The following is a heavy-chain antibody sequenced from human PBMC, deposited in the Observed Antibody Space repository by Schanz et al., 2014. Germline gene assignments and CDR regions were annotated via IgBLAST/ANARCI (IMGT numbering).Heavy chain of an antibody. J-gene: IGHJ4*02. CDR2: IWYDGSNK. D-gene: IGHD2-15*01. CDR3: ATENWWTVEK. Sequence: QVQLVESGGGVVQPGRSLRLSCAASGFTFSKYGMHWVRQAPGKGLEWVAVIWYDGSNKDYADSVKGRFTISRDNSKNMLYLQMNSLRGEDTAVYFCATENWWTVEKWGQGTLVTVSS. CDR1: GFTFSKYG. V-gene: IGHV3-33*01.